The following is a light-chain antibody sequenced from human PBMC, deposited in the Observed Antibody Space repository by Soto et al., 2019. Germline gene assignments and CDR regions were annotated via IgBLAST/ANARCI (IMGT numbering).Light chain of an antibody. CDR3: NSYTIDSPRFYL. CDR2: DVS. CDR1: SSDVGYYNY. V-gene: IGLV2-14*01. J-gene: IGLJ1*01. Sequence: QSALTQPASVSGSPGQSITISCTGTSSDVGYYNYVSWYQQHPGTAPKLIIYDVSRRPSGVSYRFSGSKSGNTASLAISGLQAEDEADYYCNSYTIDSPRFYLFGTGTKLTVL.